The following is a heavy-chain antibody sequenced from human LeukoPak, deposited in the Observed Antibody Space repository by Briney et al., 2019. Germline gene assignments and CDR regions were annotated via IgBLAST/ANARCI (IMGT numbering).Heavy chain of an antibody. CDR2: IYTSGST. Sequence: GSLRLSCAASGFAFSTYEMNWVRQAPGKGLEWIWRIYTSGSTNYNPSLKSRVTMSVDTSKNQFSLKLSSVTAADTAVYYCASGRGSGWDDAFDIWGQGTMVTVSS. V-gene: IGHV4-59*10. D-gene: IGHD6-19*01. CDR1: GFAFSTYE. J-gene: IGHJ3*02. CDR3: ASGRGSGWDDAFDI.